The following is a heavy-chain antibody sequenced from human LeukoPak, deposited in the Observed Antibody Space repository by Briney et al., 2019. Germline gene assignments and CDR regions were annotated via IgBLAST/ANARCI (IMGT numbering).Heavy chain of an antibody. J-gene: IGHJ3*02. V-gene: IGHV3-7*01. CDR2: IRQDGNEI. CDR1: GFTFSSYW. D-gene: IGHD2-21*01. Sequence: PGGSLRLSCAASGFTFSSYWMTWVRQAPGKGLEWVANIRQDGNEIHYVDSVEGRFTISRDNAKNSLYLQMSSLRAEDTAVYYCARDLGPTSGSWWWDAFDIWGHGTLVTVSS. CDR3: ARDLGPTSGSWWWDAFDI.